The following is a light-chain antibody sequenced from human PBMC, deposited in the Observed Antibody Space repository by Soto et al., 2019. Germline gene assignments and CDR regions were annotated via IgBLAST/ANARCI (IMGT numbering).Light chain of an antibody. CDR1: SFNIGSNT. V-gene: IGLV1-44*01. CDR3: QSFDSSVSGSGV. J-gene: IGLJ3*02. CDR2: SSN. Sequence: QSVLTQPPSASGTPGQRVTISCSGSSFNIGSNTVNWYQQLPGTAPKLLIYSSNQRPSGVPDRFSGSKSGTSASLAISGLQAEDEADYYCQSFDSSVSGSGVFGGGTKLTVL.